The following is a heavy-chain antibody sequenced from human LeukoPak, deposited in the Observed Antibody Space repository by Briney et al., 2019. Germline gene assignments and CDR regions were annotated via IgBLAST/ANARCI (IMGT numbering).Heavy chain of an antibody. CDR3: ARDRDWAFDY. Sequence: GGSLRLSCAASGFTFSTYSMNWVRQAPGKGQEWLSYISGDSRTIDYADSVKGRFTISRDNAKNSLYLQMNSLRGEDTAVYYCARDRDWAFDYWGQGTLVTVSS. V-gene: IGHV3-48*01. D-gene: IGHD3/OR15-3a*01. J-gene: IGHJ4*02. CDR1: GFTFSTYS. CDR2: ISGDSRTI.